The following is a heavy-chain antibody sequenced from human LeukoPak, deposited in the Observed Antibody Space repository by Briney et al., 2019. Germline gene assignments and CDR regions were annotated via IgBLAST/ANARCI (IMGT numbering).Heavy chain of an antibody. J-gene: IGHJ6*02. CDR2: IHYTGTT. D-gene: IGHD4-4*01. CDR1: GGSVSGYF. Sequence: SETLSLTCTGPGGSVSGYFWSWIRQPPGKGLEWVAYIHYTGTTNYNPSLKSRLMISVDTSKNQFSLKLSSVTAADTAVYYCARHNQVTVTTSSYSYPMDVWGQGTTVSVSS. V-gene: IGHV4-59*08. CDR3: ARHNQVTVTTSSYSYPMDV.